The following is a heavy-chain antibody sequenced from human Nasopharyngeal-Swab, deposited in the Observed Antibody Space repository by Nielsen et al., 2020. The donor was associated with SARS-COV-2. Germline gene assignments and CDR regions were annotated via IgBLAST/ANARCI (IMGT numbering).Heavy chain of an antibody. CDR3: ARDATGDEYFDY. V-gene: IGHV1-2*02. D-gene: IGHD7-27*01. Sequence: WVRQAPGQGLEWMGWINPNSGGTNYAQKFQGRVTMTWDTSISTAYMELSRLRSDDTAVYYCARDATGDEYFDYWGQGTLVTVSS. CDR2: INPNSGGT. J-gene: IGHJ4*02.